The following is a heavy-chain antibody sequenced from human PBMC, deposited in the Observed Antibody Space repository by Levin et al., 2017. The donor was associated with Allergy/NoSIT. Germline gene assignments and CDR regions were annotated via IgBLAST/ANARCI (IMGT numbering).Heavy chain of an antibody. CDR1: GFIFSTYG. CDR3: ARDEETYGDAFDV. CDR2: ISARRTTM. D-gene: IGHD2-8*01. J-gene: IGHJ3*01. Sequence: GGSLRLSCAASGFIFSTYGMIWVRQAPGKGLEWISYISARRTTMYYADSVKGRFTISRDDAKNTMYLQMSSLRAEDTAVYYCARDEETYGDAFDVWDQGTMVTVST. V-gene: IGHV3-48*01.